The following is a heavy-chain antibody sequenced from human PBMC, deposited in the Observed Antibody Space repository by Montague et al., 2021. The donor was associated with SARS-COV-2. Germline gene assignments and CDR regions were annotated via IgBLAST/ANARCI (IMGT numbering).Heavy chain of an antibody. D-gene: IGHD3-16*01. Sequence: SETLSLTCIVSGGSISSNYWSWIRQPPGKGLEWIGYIYYRGSTNYNPSLKSRITMLVDTSNNQFSLKVSSVIAADTAVYYCARGRQYNWFDAWGQGKLVTVSS. CDR2: IYYRGST. CDR3: ARGRQYNWFDA. V-gene: IGHV4-59*01. J-gene: IGHJ5*02. CDR1: GGSISSNY.